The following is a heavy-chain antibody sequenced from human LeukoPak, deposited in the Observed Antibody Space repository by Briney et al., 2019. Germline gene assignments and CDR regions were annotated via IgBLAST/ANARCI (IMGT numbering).Heavy chain of an antibody. D-gene: IGHD1-26*01. CDR3: ARGPPPPWDLLGGVGRVTFYFDY. CDR2: IYYSGST. CDR1: GGSISSYY. V-gene: IGHV4-59*01. Sequence: SETLSLTCTVSGGSISSYYWSWIRQPPGKGLEWIGYIYYSGSTNYNPSLKSRVTISVDTSKNQYSLKLSSVTAADTAVYYCARGPPPPWDLLGGVGRVTFYFDYWGQGTLVTVSS. J-gene: IGHJ4*02.